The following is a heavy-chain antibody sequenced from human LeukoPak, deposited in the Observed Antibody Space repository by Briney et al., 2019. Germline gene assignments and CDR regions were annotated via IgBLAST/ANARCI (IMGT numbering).Heavy chain of an antibody. V-gene: IGHV5-10-1*01. Sequence: KPGESLKISCKGSGYSSTSYWISWVRQLPGKGLEWMGRIDPSDSYTNYSPSFQGHVTISADKSISTAYLQWSSLKASDTAMYYCARLVYSSGWYRLGDYWGQGTLVTVSS. CDR3: ARLVYSSGWYRLGDY. CDR2: IDPSDSYT. D-gene: IGHD6-19*01. CDR1: GYSSTSYW. J-gene: IGHJ4*02.